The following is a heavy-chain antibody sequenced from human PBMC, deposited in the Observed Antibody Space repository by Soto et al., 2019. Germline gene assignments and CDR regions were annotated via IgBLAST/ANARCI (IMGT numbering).Heavy chain of an antibody. CDR3: VRENEMAGATSAFEY. CDR1: GFRFNSYS. V-gene: IGHV3-21*06. D-gene: IGHD1-26*01. Sequence: GGSLRLSCEASGFRFNSYSMNWVRQAPQKGLEWVSLIDARSNYIYHADSVKGRFTISRDNARNSLYLQMDSLRVEDTAVYYCVRENEMAGATSAFEYWGQGTLVTVSS. J-gene: IGHJ4*02. CDR2: IDARSNYI.